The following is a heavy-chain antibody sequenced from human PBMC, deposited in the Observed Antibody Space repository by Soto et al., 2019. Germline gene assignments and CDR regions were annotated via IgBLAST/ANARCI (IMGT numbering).Heavy chain of an antibody. CDR2: IIPIFGTA. CDR1: GGTFSSYA. D-gene: IGHD5-18*01. J-gene: IGHJ6*02. Sequence: SVKVSCKASGGTFSSYAISWVRQAPGQGLEWMGGIIPIFGTANYAQKFQGRVTITADESTSTAYMELSSLRSEDTAVYYCAREGYSYGYYYYYCGMDVWGQGTTVTVSS. V-gene: IGHV1-69*13. CDR3: AREGYSYGYYYYYCGMDV.